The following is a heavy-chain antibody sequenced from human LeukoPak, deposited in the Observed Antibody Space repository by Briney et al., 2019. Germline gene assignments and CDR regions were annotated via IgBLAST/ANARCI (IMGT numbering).Heavy chain of an antibody. CDR1: GYTFTSYG. Sequence: ASVKVSCKASGYTFTSYGISWVRQAPGQGLEWMGWISAYNGNTNYAQKLQGRVTMTTDTSTSTAYMELRSPRSDDTAVYYCARAEGGYSSGWYPQSYYYYGMDVWGQGTTVTVSS. J-gene: IGHJ6*02. CDR2: ISAYNGNT. D-gene: IGHD6-19*01. CDR3: ARAEGGYSSGWYPQSYYYYGMDV. V-gene: IGHV1-18*01.